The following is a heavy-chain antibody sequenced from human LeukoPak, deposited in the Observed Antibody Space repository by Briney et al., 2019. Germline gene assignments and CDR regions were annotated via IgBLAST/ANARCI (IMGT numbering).Heavy chain of an antibody. CDR3: ARAAHYYDSSGHYYGPLDY. D-gene: IGHD3-22*01. V-gene: IGHV4-34*01. Sequence: PSETLSLTRAVYGGSFSGYYWSWIRQPPGKGLEWIGEINHSGSTNYNPSLKSRVTISVDTSKNQFSLKLSSVTAADTAVYYCARAAHYYDSSGHYYGPLDYWGQGTLVTVSS. CDR1: GGSFSGYY. J-gene: IGHJ4*02. CDR2: INHSGST.